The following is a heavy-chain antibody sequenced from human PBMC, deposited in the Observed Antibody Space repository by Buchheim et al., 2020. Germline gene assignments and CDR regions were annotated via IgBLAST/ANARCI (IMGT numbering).Heavy chain of an antibody. CDR1: GFTFSSYW. CDR3: ARGLVGATPGYYYYYMDV. Sequence: EVQLVESGGGLVQPGGSLRLSCAASGFTFSSYWMHWVRQAPGKGLVWVSRIITDGSSTSYADSVKGRFTISRDNAKNTLYLQMNSLRAEDTAVYYCARGLVGATPGYYYYYMDVWGKGTT. J-gene: IGHJ6*03. D-gene: IGHD1-26*01. V-gene: IGHV3-74*01. CDR2: IITDGSST.